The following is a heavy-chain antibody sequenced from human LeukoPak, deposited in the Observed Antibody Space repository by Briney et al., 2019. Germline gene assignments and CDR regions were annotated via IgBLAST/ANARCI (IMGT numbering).Heavy chain of an antibody. CDR3: ARIKYSSGWYGDY. V-gene: IGHV1-2*02. CDR1: GYTFTGYY. CDR2: INPNSGGT. Sequence: ASVKVSCKASGYTFTGYYMHWVRQAPGQGLEWMGWINPNSGGTNYAQKFQGRVTMTRDTSISTAYMELRSLRSDDTAVYYCARIKYSSGWYGDYWGQGTLVTVSS. J-gene: IGHJ4*02. D-gene: IGHD6-19*01.